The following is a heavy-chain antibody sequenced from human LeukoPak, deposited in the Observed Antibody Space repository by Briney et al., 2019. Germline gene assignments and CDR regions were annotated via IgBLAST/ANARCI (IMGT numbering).Heavy chain of an antibody. V-gene: IGHV4-34*01. J-gene: IGHJ4*02. Sequence: SETLSLTCAVYGGSFSDYHWSWIRQPPGKGLEWIGQINHSGTTKYNPSLKSRVTISVDTSKNQFSLKLSSVTAADTAVYFCARGLADYYDRSGYTPFDYWGQGTLVTVSS. D-gene: IGHD3-22*01. CDR3: ARGLADYYDRSGYTPFDY. CDR2: INHSGTT. CDR1: GGSFSDYH.